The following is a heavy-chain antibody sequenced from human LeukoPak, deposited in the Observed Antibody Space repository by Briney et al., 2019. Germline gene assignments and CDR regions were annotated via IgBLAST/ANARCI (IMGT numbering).Heavy chain of an antibody. CDR2: ISSSSSYI. CDR3: ASVGYCSGGSCSSP. V-gene: IGHV3-21*01. D-gene: IGHD2-15*01. Sequence: KPGGSLRLSCAASGFTFSSYSMNWVRQAPGKGLEWVSSISSSSSYIYYADSVKGRFTISRDNAKNLLYLQMNSLRAEDTAVYYCASVGYCSGGSCSSPWGQGTLVTVSS. CDR1: GFTFSSYS. J-gene: IGHJ5*02.